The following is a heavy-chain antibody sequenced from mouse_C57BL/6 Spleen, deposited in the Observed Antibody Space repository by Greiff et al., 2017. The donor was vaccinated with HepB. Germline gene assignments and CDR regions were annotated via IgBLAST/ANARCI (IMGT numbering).Heavy chain of an antibody. D-gene: IGHD2-2*01. Sequence: EVQLQQSGPELVKPGASVKISCKASGYSFTGYYMNWVKQSPEKSLEWIGEINPSTGGTTYNQKFKAKATLTVDKSSSTAYMQLKSLTSEDSAVYYCARRGYGDDGTGYAMDYWGQGTSVTVSS. CDR3: ARRGYGDDGTGYAMDY. CDR1: GYSFTGYY. V-gene: IGHV1-42*01. CDR2: INPSTGGT. J-gene: IGHJ4*01.